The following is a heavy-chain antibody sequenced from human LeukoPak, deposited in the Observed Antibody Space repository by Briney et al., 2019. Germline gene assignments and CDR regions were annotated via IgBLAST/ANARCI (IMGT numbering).Heavy chain of an antibody. CDR1: GFTLSSYA. Sequence: PGRSLRLSCAASGFTLSSYAMHWVRQAPGKGLEWVAVISYDGSSKYYADSVKGRFTISRDNSKNTLYLQMNSLRAEDTAVYYCARDRSLTDYWGQGTLVTVSS. D-gene: IGHD3-10*01. CDR3: ARDRSLTDY. J-gene: IGHJ4*02. V-gene: IGHV3-30*04. CDR2: ISYDGSSK.